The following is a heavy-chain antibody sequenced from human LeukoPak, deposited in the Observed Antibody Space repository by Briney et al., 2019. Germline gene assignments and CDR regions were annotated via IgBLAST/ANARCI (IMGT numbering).Heavy chain of an antibody. D-gene: IGHD5-24*01. CDR3: ARDRRDGDNSGENWFDP. J-gene: IGHJ5*02. CDR2: IYHGGTT. Sequence: TETLSLTCSVSGYSISSGYYWGWIRQPPGKGLEWIGSIYHGGTTYYNPSLKSRVTISVDTSKNQISLRVSSVTAADTAVYYCARDRRDGDNSGENWFDPWGQGTLVTVSA. CDR1: GYSISSGYY. V-gene: IGHV4-38-2*02.